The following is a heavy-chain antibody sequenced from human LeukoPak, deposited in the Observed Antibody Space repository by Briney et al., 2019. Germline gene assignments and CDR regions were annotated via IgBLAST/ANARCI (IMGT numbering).Heavy chain of an antibody. Sequence: PGGSLRLSCAASGFTFSSYAMHWVRQAPGKGLEWVAVISYDGSNKYYADSVKGRFTISRDNSKNTLYLQMNSLRAEDTAVYYCARGWDYYDSSGYYSNFDYWGQGTLVTVSS. J-gene: IGHJ4*02. D-gene: IGHD3-22*01. CDR2: ISYDGSNK. V-gene: IGHV3-30-3*01. CDR3: ARGWDYYDSSGYYSNFDY. CDR1: GFTFSSYA.